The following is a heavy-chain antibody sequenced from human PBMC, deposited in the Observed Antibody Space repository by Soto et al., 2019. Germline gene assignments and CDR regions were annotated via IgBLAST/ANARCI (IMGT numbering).Heavy chain of an antibody. D-gene: IGHD3-10*01. V-gene: IGHV3-48*01. CDR1: GVTFGDLS. CDR2: ISSSSSTI. CDR3: ARAPPYYGSGSSGMDV. Sequence: SLRLPWAAVGVTFGDLSMHRILQAQGKGLEWVSYISSSSSTIYYADSVKGRFTISRDNAKNSLYLQMNSLRAEDTAVYYCARAPPYYGSGSSGMDVWGQGTTVTVSS. J-gene: IGHJ6*02.